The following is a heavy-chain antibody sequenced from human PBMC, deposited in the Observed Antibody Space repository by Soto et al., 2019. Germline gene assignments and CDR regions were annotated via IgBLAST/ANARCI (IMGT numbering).Heavy chain of an antibody. Sequence: SVKVSCKASGDTFTTYDINWVRQATGHGPEWMGGIIPLFGTTNYAPKFQGRVTITADESASTAYMELGSLRSEDTAVYCCASNNRASYHFDYWGQGIQVTVSS. CDR1: GDTFTTYD. V-gene: IGHV1-69*13. J-gene: IGHJ4*02. D-gene: IGHD3-16*02. CDR3: ASNNRASYHFDY. CDR2: IIPLFGTT.